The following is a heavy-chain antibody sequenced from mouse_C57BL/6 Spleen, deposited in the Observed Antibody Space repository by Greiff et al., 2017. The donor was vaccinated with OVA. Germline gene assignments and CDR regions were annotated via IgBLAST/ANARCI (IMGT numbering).Heavy chain of an antibody. CDR2: IDPSDSYT. Sequence: QVQLQQPGAELVKPGASVKLSCKASGYTFTSYWMQWVKQRPGQGLEWIGEIDPSDSYTNYNQKFKGKATLTVDTSSSTAYMQLSSLTSEDSAVYYCARWGGLRRPSWFAYWGQGTLVTVSA. J-gene: IGHJ3*01. V-gene: IGHV1-50*01. CDR3: ARWGGLRRPSWFAY. CDR1: GYTFTSYW. D-gene: IGHD2-4*01.